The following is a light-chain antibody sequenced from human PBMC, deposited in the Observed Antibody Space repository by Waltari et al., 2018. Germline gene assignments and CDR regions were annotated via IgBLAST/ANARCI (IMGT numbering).Light chain of an antibody. V-gene: IGKV3-20*01. CDR1: QSVSSSY. CDR3: QQYNNWPPLT. CDR2: GAS. J-gene: IGKJ4*01. Sequence: EIVLTQSPGTLSLSPGERATLSCRASQSVSSSYLAWYQHKPGQAPRLLIYGASSRATGIPDRFSGSGSGTDFTLTISRLEPEDFAVYYCQQYNNWPPLTFGGGTKVEIK.